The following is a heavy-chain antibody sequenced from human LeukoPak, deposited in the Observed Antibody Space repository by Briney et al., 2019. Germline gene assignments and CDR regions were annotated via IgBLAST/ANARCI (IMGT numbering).Heavy chain of an antibody. CDR2: IRFDGSNK. CDR3: AKFGRGRSSSWNAFDI. D-gene: IGHD6-13*01. CDR1: GFTFSSYG. V-gene: IGHV3-30*02. Sequence: GGSLRLSRAASGFTFSSYGIHWVRKAPGKGLEWVSFIRFDGSNKDYGDSVMGRFTISRDNSRNMVCLQMNSLKSDDPAMYYCAKFGRGRSSSWNAFDIWGQGTMVTVSS. J-gene: IGHJ3*02.